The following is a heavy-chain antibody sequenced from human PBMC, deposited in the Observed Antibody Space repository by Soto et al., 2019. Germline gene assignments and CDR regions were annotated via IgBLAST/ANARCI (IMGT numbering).Heavy chain of an antibody. J-gene: IGHJ3*02. CDR1: GFTFSVFA. CDR3: AKDRGTGDYGVNAVDI. D-gene: IGHD7-27*01. CDR2: ISGRGENT. Sequence: EVQLLESGGGLVQPGGSLRLSCAAPGFTFSVFAMSWVRQAPGKGLELVSTISGRGENTYYADSAKGRFTISRDNSKNTLNLQMNSLRGEDTAVYYCAKDRGTGDYGVNAVDIWGQGTTVTVAS. V-gene: IGHV3-23*01.